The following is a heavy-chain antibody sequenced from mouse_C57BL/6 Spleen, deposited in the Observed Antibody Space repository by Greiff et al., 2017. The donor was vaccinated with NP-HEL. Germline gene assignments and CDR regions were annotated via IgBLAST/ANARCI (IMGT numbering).Heavy chain of an antibody. CDR2: IDPNSGGT. CDR1: GYTFTSYW. D-gene: IGHD2-4*01. Sequence: QVQLKESGAELVKPGASVKLSCKASGYTFTSYWMHWVKQRPGRGLEWIGRIDPNSGGTKYNEKFKSKATLTVDKPSSTAYMQLSSLTSEDSAVYYWARSWDYAYYLDYWGQGTTLTVSS. V-gene: IGHV1-72*01. CDR3: ARSWDYAYYLDY. J-gene: IGHJ2*01.